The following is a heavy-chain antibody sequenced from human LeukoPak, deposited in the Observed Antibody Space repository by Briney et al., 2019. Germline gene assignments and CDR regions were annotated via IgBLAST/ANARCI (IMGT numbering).Heavy chain of an antibody. CDR1: GGSFSGYY. D-gene: IGHD4-17*01. V-gene: IGHV4-34*01. CDR2: INHSGST. Sequence: SETLSLTCAVYGGSFSGYYWSWIRQPPGKGLEWIGEINHSGSTNYNPSLKSRVTISVDTSKNQFSPKLSSVTAADTAVYYCARTRTVTPAWWYFDLWGRGTLVTVSS. J-gene: IGHJ2*01. CDR3: ARTRTVTPAWWYFDL.